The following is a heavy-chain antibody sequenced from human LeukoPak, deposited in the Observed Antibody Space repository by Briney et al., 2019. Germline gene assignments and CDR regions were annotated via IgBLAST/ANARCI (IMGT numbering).Heavy chain of an antibody. Sequence: ASVKVSCKASGGTFSSYAISWVRQAPGQGLEWMGWINPNSGGTNYAQKFQGRVTMARDTSISTAYMELSRLRSDDTAVYYCARDALYSSGWPPIWGQGTMVTVSS. CDR2: INPNSGGT. V-gene: IGHV1-2*02. CDR1: GGTFSSYA. CDR3: ARDALYSSGWPPI. J-gene: IGHJ3*02. D-gene: IGHD6-19*01.